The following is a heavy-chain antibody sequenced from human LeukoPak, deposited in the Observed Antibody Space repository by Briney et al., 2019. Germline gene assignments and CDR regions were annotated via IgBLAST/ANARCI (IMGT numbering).Heavy chain of an antibody. CDR3: AKDPKPRVQLWLSDY. CDR2: ISGSGGST. Sequence: GGSLRLSCAASGFTFSSYGMHWVRQAPGKGLEWVSAISGSGGSTYYADSVKGRFTISRDNSKNTLYLQMNSLRAEDTAVYYCAKDPKPRVQLWLSDYWGQGTLVTVSS. CDR1: GFTFSSYG. V-gene: IGHV3-23*01. D-gene: IGHD5-18*01. J-gene: IGHJ4*02.